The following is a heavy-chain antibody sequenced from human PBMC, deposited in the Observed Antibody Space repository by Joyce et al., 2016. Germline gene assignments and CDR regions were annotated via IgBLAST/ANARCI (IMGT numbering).Heavy chain of an antibody. CDR2: INPSGGST. D-gene: IGHD5-18*01. V-gene: IGHV1-46*01. J-gene: IGHJ6*02. CDR1: GYTFTNYY. Sequence: QVQLVQSGAEVKKPGASVKVSCKASGYTFTNYYMHWVRQAPGQGLGWMGIINPSGGSTNSAQKCQGRVTMTRDTSTSTVYMELSSLRSEDTAVYYCARDTAMATGYYYYGMDVWGQGTTVTVSS. CDR3: ARDTAMATGYYYYGMDV.